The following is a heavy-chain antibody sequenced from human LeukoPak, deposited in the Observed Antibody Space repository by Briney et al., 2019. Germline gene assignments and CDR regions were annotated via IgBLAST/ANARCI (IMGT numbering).Heavy chain of an antibody. CDR3: ARGGGRHVEY. Sequence: GGSLRLSCAASGFTFSSFAMSWVRQAPGKGLEWVSRVNSDGRSTNYADSVKGRFTISRDNAKNTLYLQMNSLRAEDTAVYYCARGGGRHVEYWGQGNLVTVSS. CDR2: VNSDGRST. V-gene: IGHV3-74*01. D-gene: IGHD3-16*01. J-gene: IGHJ4*02. CDR1: GFTFSSFA.